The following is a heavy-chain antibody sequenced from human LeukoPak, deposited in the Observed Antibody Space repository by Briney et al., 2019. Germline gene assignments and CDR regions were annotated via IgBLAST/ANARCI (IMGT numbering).Heavy chain of an antibody. Sequence: GGSLRLSCAASGFTFSSYGMHWVRQAPGKGLEWVAVISYDGSNKYYADSVKGRFTISRDNSKNTLYLQMNSLRAEDTAVYYCAKDHYYGSGSFFWFDPWGQGTLVTVSS. CDR3: AKDHYYGSGSFFWFDP. V-gene: IGHV3-30*18. D-gene: IGHD3-10*01. CDR1: GFTFSSYG. CDR2: ISYDGSNK. J-gene: IGHJ5*02.